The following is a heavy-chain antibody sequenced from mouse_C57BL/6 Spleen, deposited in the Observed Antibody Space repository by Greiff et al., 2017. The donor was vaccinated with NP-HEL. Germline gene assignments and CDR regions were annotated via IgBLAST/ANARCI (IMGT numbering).Heavy chain of an antibody. CDR2: IHPNSGST. V-gene: IGHV1-64*01. CDR1: GYTFTSYW. CDR3: ARAYDSNTWYFDV. Sequence: QVQLQQPGAELVKPGASVKLSCKASGYTFTSYWMHWVKQRPGQGLEWIGMIHPNSGSTNYNEKFKSKATLTVDKSSSTAYMQLSSLTSEDSAVYYCARAYDSNTWYFDVWGTGTTVTVSS. J-gene: IGHJ1*03. D-gene: IGHD2-5*01.